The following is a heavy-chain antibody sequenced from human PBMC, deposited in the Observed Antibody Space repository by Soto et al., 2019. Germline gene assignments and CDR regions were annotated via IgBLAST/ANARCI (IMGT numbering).Heavy chain of an antibody. CDR2: ISGSGGST. D-gene: IGHD3-22*01. J-gene: IGHJ4*02. CDR1: GFTFSSYA. Sequence: LRLSCAASGFTFSSYAMSWVRQAPGKGLEWVSAISGSGGSTYYADSVKGRFTISRDNSKNTLYLQMNSLRAEDTAVYYCAKDPRTRYYDSSGYYWGDYWGQGTLVTVSS. CDR3: AKDPRTRYYDSSGYYWGDY. V-gene: IGHV3-23*01.